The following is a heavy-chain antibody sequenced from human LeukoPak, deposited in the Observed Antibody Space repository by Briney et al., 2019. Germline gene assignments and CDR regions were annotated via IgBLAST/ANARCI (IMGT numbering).Heavy chain of an antibody. J-gene: IGHJ4*02. CDR1: GFTFSSYG. V-gene: IGHV3-30*02. CDR3: ARAYNWNDIDFDY. CDR2: IRYDGSNK. Sequence: GGSLRLSCAASGFTFSSYGMHWVRQAPGKGLEWVAFIRYDGSNKYYADSVKGRFTISRDNAKNSLYLQMNSLRAEDTAVYYCARAYNWNDIDFDYWGQGTLVTVSS. D-gene: IGHD1-20*01.